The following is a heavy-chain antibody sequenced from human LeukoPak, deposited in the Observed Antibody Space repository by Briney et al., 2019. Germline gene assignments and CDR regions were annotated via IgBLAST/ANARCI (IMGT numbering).Heavy chain of an antibody. Sequence: SVKVSCKASGYTFTGYYMHWVRQAPGQGLEWMGGIIPIFGTANYAQKFQGRVTITADKSTSTAYMELSSLRSEDTAVYYCVKGSRDYGSGSYSFYYYMDVWGKGTTVTVSS. V-gene: IGHV1-69*06. D-gene: IGHD3-10*01. CDR2: IIPIFGTA. J-gene: IGHJ6*03. CDR1: GYTFTGYY. CDR3: VKGSRDYGSGSYSFYYYMDV.